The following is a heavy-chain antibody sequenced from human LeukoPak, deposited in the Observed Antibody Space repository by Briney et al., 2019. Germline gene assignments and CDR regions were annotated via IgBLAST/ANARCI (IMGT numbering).Heavy chain of an antibody. CDR2: FGPEDGET. D-gene: IGHD3-22*01. CDR1: GYTLTELS. V-gene: IGHV1-24*01. J-gene: IGHJ4*02. Sequence: ASVKVSCKVSGYTLTELSMHWVRQAPGKGLEWMGGFGPEDGETIYAQKFQGRVTMTEDTSTDTAYMELSSLRSEDTAVYYCATEVVYYDSSGYYGDHFDYWGQGTLVTVSS. CDR3: ATEVVYYDSSGYYGDHFDY.